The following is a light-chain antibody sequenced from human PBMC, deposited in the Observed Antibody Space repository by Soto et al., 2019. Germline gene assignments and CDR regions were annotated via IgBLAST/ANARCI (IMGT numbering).Light chain of an antibody. CDR1: QSVSSN. J-gene: IGKJ1*01. Sequence: EIVMTQSPATLSVSPGERATLSCRASQSVSSNLAWYQQKPGQAPRLLIYDASTRAAGIPARFSGGGSRTEFTLTIYSLQSEDFAVYFCQQYNDWPPWTFGQGTNVEI. CDR2: DAS. V-gene: IGKV3-15*01. CDR3: QQYNDWPPWT.